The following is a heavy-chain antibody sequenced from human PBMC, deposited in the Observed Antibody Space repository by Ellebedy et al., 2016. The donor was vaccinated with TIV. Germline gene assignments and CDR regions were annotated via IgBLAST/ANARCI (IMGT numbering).Heavy chain of an antibody. V-gene: IGHV3-33*01. CDR1: GFTFSSYG. Sequence: GESLKISXAASGFTFSSYGMHWVRQAPGKGLEWVAVIWYDGSNKYYADSVKGRFTISRDNSKNTLYLQMNSLRAEDTAVYYCASLGIAAAGTPLSFDYWGQGTLVTVSS. D-gene: IGHD6-13*01. CDR3: ASLGIAAAGTPLSFDY. CDR2: IWYDGSNK. J-gene: IGHJ4*02.